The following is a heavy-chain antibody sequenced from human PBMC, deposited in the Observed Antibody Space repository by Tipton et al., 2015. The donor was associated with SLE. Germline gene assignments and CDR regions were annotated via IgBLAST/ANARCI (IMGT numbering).Heavy chain of an antibody. CDR2: TNYDSGST. Sequence: TLSLTCTVSGGPISSSGYYWGWIRRPPGKGLEWIGSTNYDSGSTHYNPSLMSRVTISVDTSKNQLSPKLRSVAAADTAVYYCARDPGGFGDYWGQGQLSPSLQ. CDR1: GGPISSSGYY. CDR3: ARDPGGFGDY. D-gene: IGHD4-17*01. J-gene: IGHJ3*01. V-gene: IGHV4-39*07.